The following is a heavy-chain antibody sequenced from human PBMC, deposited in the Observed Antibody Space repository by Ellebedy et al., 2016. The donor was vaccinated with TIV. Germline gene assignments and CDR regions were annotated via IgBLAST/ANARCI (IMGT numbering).Heavy chain of an antibody. Sequence: AASVKVSCKASGYTFTNYYMNWVRQAPGQGLEWMGIINPVGGGTSYAQKFQGRVTMTRDTSTSTVYMELSSLSSEDPALYYCARAPLSGVFYGMDVWGQGTTVTVSS. CDR1: GYTFTNYY. V-gene: IGHV1-46*01. CDR3: ARAPLSGVFYGMDV. D-gene: IGHD3-16*02. J-gene: IGHJ6*02. CDR2: INPVGGGT.